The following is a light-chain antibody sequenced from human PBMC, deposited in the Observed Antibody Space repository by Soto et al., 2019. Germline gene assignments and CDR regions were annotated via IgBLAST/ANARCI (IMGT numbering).Light chain of an antibody. V-gene: IGKV3-20*01. CDR1: QSVSSSF. Sequence: EIVLTQSPGTLSLSPGERATLSCRASQSVSSSFLTWYQQKPGQAPRLLIYGASSRATGIPDRFSGGGSGRDFTLTISRLEPEDFAVYYCQQYDSSPWTFGQGTKVEIK. CDR3: QQYDSSPWT. J-gene: IGKJ1*01. CDR2: GAS.